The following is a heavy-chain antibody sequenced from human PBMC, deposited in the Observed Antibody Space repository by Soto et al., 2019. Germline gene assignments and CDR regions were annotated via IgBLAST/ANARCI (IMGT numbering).Heavy chain of an antibody. CDR3: AKGSRGYTYGSFDY. D-gene: IGHD5-18*01. V-gene: IGHV3-23*01. J-gene: IGHJ4*02. CDR1: GFTFSSYA. CDR2: ISAYGGDT. Sequence: PGGSLRLSCAASGFTFSSYAMNWVRQAPGKGLEWVSIISAYGGDTDYAESVKCQFTISSHKSKNTLYPQMNILRAQDTAAYYCAKGSRGYTYGSFDYWGQGALVTVSS.